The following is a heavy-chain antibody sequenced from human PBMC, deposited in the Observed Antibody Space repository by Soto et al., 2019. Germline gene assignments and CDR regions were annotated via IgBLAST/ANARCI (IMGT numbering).Heavy chain of an antibody. CDR2: ISYDGSNK. J-gene: IGHJ6*02. V-gene: IGHV3-30-3*01. CDR1: GFTFSSYA. CDR3: ARDKGEGQLWLQWYDYCYGMDV. Sequence: QVQLVESGGGVVQPGRSLRLSCAASGFTFSSYAMHWVRQAPGKGLEWVAVISYDGSNKYYADSVKGRFTISRDNSKNTLYLQMNSVRAEETTAHYCARDKGEGQLWLQWYDYCYGMDVWGQGTTVTVSS. D-gene: IGHD5-18*01.